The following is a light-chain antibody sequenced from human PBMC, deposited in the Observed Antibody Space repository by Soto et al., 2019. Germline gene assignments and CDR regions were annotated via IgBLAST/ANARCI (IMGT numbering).Light chain of an antibody. CDR2: SAS. CDR1: QSVGTN. CDR3: HQYRDWAPIT. Sequence: EIVMTQSPAALSLSPGERATLSCRASQSVGTNLAWYQQKPGQAPRPLIYSASARATDVPARFSASGSGTEFTLTIRRLQSEDFAVYYCHQYRDWAPITFGGGTKVDIK. J-gene: IGKJ4*01. V-gene: IGKV3-15*01.